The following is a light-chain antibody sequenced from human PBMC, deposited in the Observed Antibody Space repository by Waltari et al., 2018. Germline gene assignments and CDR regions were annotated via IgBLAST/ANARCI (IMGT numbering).Light chain of an antibody. V-gene: IGLV2-14*03. J-gene: IGLJ2*01. CDR2: DVS. CDR3: TSYTSTNTVI. CDR1: SSEIGGYNY. Sequence: QSVLTQPASVSGSPGQSITISCTGTSSEIGGYNYVSWYQLHPGKAPKLMICDVSRWPSCVSHRFSGSKSCNTASLTISGLQAEDEAHYYCTSYTSTNTVIFGGGTKVTVL.